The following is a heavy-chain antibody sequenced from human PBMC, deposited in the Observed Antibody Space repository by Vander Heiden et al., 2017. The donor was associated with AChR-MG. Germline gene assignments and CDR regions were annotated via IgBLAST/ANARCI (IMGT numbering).Heavy chain of an antibody. CDR3: AAGVGATSDY. V-gene: IGHV3-30*03. D-gene: IGHD1-26*01. Sequence: QVQLVESGGGVVQPGRSLRLSCAASGFTFSSYGMHWVRQAPGKGLEWVAVISYDGSNKYYADSVKGRFTISRDNSKNTLYLQMNSLRAEDTAVYYCAAGVGATSDYWGQGTLVTVSS. CDR1: GFTFSSYG. J-gene: IGHJ4*02. CDR2: ISYDGSNK.